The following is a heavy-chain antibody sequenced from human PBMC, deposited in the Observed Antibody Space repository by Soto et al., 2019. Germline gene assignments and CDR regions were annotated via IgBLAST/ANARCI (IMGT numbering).Heavy chain of an antibody. CDR2: ISESGGST. CDR1: GFAFSDYG. Sequence: EVHLLESGGGLVQPGGSLRLSCAASGFAFSDYGMSWVRQAPGKGLQWVSTISESGGSTHYADSVKGRFTVTRDNSKNTLHLQMNSLRGEDTAVYYCAKGVSRDWGTFDYWGQGTLVTVSS. V-gene: IGHV3-23*01. J-gene: IGHJ4*02. CDR3: AKGVSRDWGTFDY. D-gene: IGHD6-19*01.